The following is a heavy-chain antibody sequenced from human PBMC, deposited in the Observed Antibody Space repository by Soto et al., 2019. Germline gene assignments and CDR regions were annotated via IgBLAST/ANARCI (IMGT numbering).Heavy chain of an antibody. CDR1: GFTFSSYG. D-gene: IGHD2-2*01. CDR3: ARGVGYCSSTSCLTYYYYYYMDV. CDR2: IWYDGSNK. J-gene: IGHJ6*03. V-gene: IGHV3-33*01. Sequence: PGGSLRLSCAASGFTFSSYGMHWVRQAPGKGLEWVAVIWYDGSNKYYADSVKGRFTISRDNSKNTLYLQMNSLRAEDTAVYYCARGVGYCSSTSCLTYYYYYYMDVWGKGTTVTVSS.